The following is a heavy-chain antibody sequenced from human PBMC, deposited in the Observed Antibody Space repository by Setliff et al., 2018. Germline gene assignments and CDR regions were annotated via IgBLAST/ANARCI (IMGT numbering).Heavy chain of an antibody. CDR3: VREGVDSRSSTDYRYYMDV. V-gene: IGHV1-69*05. CDR2: TIPIFGTT. J-gene: IGHJ6*03. CDR1: GGTFSSYG. D-gene: IGHD3-22*01. Sequence: ASVTVSCKASGGTFSSYGISWVRQAPGQGLEWMGGTIPIFGTTDYAQRFRGRVTIITDESTSTAFMQLSSLRSEDTAVYYCVREGVDSRSSTDYRYYMDVWGKGTTVTVSS.